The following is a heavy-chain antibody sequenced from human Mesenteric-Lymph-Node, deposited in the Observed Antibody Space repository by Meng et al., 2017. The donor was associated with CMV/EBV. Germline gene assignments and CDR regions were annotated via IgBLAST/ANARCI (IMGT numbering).Heavy chain of an antibody. V-gene: IGHV3-7*01. CDR3: ARVYEWLLTLGYRFDP. D-gene: IGHD3-3*01. Sequence: GGSLRLSCAASRFTFSSYAMSWVRQAPGKGLEWVANIKRDGSEKYYVDSVKGRFTISRDNVKNSLYLQMNSLRVEDTAVYYCARVYEWLLTLGYRFDPWGQGTLVTVSS. CDR1: RFTFSSYA. J-gene: IGHJ5*02. CDR2: IKRDGSEK.